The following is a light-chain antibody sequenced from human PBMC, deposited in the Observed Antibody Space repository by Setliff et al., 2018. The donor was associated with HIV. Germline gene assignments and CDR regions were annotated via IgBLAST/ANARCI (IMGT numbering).Light chain of an antibody. CDR3: SSYTNSNSYV. CDR2: EVT. J-gene: IGLJ1*01. Sequence: QSALTQPASVSGSPGQSITMSCTGTSSDVGGYNYVSWYQHLPGKAPKLMIYEVTNRPSGVSSRFSGSKSGNTASLTIFGLQAEDEADYYCSSYTNSNSYVFGTGTKVTVL. V-gene: IGLV2-14*01. CDR1: SSDVGGYNY.